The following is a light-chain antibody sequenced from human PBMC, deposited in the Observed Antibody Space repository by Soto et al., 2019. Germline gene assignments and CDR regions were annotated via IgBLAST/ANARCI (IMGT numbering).Light chain of an antibody. CDR1: QSVSSY. CDR3: QQRSNWQYT. Sequence: EIVLTQSPATLSLSPGERATLSCRASQSVSSYSAWYQQKPGQAPRLLIYDTSNRATGIPARFSGSGFGTDFTLTISGLEPEDFAVYYCQQRSNWQYTFGLGTRLAIK. V-gene: IGKV3-11*01. CDR2: DTS. J-gene: IGKJ2*01.